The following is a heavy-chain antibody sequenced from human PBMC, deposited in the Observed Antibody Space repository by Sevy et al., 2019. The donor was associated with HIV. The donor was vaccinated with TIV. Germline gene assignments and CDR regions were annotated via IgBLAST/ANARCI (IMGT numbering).Heavy chain of an antibody. CDR2: IYYHGNA. D-gene: IGHD3-10*01. CDR1: GVSISTHS. CDR3: ARDMDNFYGMDV. J-gene: IGHJ6*02. V-gene: IGHV4-59*11. Sequence: SETLSLTCTVSGVSISTHSWSWIRQPPGKGLENIGYIYYHGNANYNPSFQSRVTISGDTSMNQLSLKLTSVTAADTAVYYCARDMDNFYGMDVWGQGTTVTVSS.